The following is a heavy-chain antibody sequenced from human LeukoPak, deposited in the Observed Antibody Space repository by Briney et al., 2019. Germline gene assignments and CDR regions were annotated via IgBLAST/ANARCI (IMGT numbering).Heavy chain of an antibody. CDR1: GGSISSSSYY. CDR2: IYYSGTT. D-gene: IGHD6-19*01. V-gene: IGHV4-39*01. J-gene: IGHJ4*02. Sequence: SETLSLTCTVSGGSISSSSYYWGWIRRPPGKGLEWIGSIYYSGTTYYNPSLKSRVTISVDTSKNQFSLKLSSVTAADTAVYYCARLGIAVAGDFDYWGQGTLVTVSS. CDR3: ARLGIAVAGDFDY.